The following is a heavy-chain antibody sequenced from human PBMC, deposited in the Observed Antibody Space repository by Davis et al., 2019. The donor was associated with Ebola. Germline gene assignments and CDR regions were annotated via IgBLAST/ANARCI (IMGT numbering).Heavy chain of an antibody. V-gene: IGHV3-21*01. D-gene: IGHD6-6*01. CDR1: GFTFSSYS. CDR2: ISSSSSYI. CDR3: ARSSIAARPGYYYGMDV. Sequence: GESLKISCAASGFTFSSYSMNWVRQAPGKGLEWVSSISSSSSYIYYADSVKGRFTISRDNAKNSLYLQMNSLRAEDTAVYYCARSSIAARPGYYYGMDVWGQRTTVTVSS. J-gene: IGHJ6*02.